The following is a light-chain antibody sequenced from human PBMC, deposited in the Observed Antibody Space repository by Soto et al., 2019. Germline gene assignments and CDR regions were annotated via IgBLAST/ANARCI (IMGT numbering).Light chain of an antibody. Sequence: DIQLTQSPSFLSASGGDRVLITCRASQGISRYLAWYQQKPGKAPDLLIYAASTLESGVPSRFSGSGSGTEFTLTISSLQPEDFATYYCQQLYGYPRTFGQGTKVDIK. CDR2: AAS. CDR1: QGISRY. V-gene: IGKV1-9*01. J-gene: IGKJ1*01. CDR3: QQLYGYPRT.